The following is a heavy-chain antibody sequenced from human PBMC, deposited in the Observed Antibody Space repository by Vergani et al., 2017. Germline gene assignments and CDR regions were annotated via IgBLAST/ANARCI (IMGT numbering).Heavy chain of an antibody. CDR3: ARGSQLELRLLDY. V-gene: IGHV3-33*01. Sequence: QVHLVESGGGVVQPGRSLRLSCAASGFTFSSYRMHWVRQAPGKGLEWVAVIWYDGSNKYYADSVKGRFTISRDNSKNTLYLQMNSLRAEDTAVYYCARGSQLELRLLDYWGQGTLVTVSS. D-gene: IGHD1-7*01. CDR2: IWYDGSNK. CDR1: GFTFSSYR. J-gene: IGHJ4*02.